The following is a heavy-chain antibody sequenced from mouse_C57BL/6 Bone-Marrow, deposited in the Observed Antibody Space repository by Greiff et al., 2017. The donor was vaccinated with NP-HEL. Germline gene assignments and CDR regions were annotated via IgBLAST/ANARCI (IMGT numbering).Heavy chain of an antibody. J-gene: IGHJ4*01. Sequence: EVQLQQSGPELVKPGASVKIPCKASGYTFTDYNMDWVKQSHGKSLEWIGDINPNNGGTIYNQKFKGKATLTVDKSSSTAYMELRSLTSEDTAVYYCARGGPAYYSNYYAMDYWGQGTSVTVSS. V-gene: IGHV1-18*01. D-gene: IGHD2-5*01. CDR2: INPNNGGT. CDR3: ARGGPAYYSNYYAMDY. CDR1: GYTFTDYN.